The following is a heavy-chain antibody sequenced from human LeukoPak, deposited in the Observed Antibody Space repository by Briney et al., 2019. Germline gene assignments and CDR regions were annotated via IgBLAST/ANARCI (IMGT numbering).Heavy chain of an antibody. Sequence: ASVKVSCKASGYTFTGYYMHWVRQAPGQGLEWMGWINPNSGGTNYAQKFQGRVTITRDTSISTAYMERSRRRSDDTAGYELARDTYSRSSQWFEPWGPGNLVTVSS. V-gene: IGHV1-2*02. CDR1: GYTFTGYY. J-gene: IGHJ5*02. CDR2: INPNSGGT. CDR3: ARDTYSRSSQWFEP. D-gene: IGHD6-13*01.